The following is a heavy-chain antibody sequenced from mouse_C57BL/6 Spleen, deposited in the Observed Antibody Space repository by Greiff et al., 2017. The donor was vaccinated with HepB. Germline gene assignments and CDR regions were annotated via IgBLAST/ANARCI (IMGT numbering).Heavy chain of an antibody. V-gene: IGHV1-82*01. CDR1: GYAFSSSW. CDR2: IYPGDGDT. CDR3: AIYEYDGGRAFDY. J-gene: IGHJ2*01. Sequence: QVQLQQSGPELVKPGASVKISCKASGYAFSSSWMNWVKQRPGKGLEWIGRIYPGDGDTNYNGKFKGKATLTADKSSSTAYMQLSSLTSEDSAVYFCAIYEYDGGRAFDYWGQGTTLTVSS. D-gene: IGHD2-4*01.